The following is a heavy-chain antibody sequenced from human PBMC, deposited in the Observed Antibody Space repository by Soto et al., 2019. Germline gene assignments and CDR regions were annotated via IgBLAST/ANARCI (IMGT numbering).Heavy chain of an antibody. D-gene: IGHD1-26*01. CDR1: GFTFSSYW. J-gene: IGHJ6*02. V-gene: IGHV3-74*01. CDR3: AREGGEVGGMDV. Sequence: EVQLVESGGGLVQPGGSLRLSCAASGFTFSSYWMHWVRQAPGKGLVWVSRINSDGSSTSYADSVKGRFTISRDNAKNTRYLQMNSLRAEDAAVYYCAREGGEVGGMDVWGQGTTVTVSS. CDR2: INSDGSST.